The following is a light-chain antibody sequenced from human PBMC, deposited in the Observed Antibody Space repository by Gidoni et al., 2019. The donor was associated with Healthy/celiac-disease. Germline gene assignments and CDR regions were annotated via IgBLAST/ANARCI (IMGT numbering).Light chain of an antibody. Sequence: EIVLTQSPATLSVSPGERATLSCRASQSVSNNLAWYQQKPGQAPMLLIYGASTRATGIPARFSGSVSVTEFTLTISSLQSEDFAVYFCQQYNNWPRITFGQGTRLEIK. J-gene: IGKJ5*01. CDR1: QSVSNN. V-gene: IGKV3-15*01. CDR3: QQYNNWPRIT. CDR2: GAS.